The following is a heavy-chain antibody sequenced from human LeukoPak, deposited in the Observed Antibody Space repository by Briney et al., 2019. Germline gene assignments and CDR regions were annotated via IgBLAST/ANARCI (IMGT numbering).Heavy chain of an antibody. J-gene: IGHJ3*02. D-gene: IGHD6-13*01. CDR3: ARDSAGDAFDI. CDR1: GFTFSSYS. V-gene: IGHV3-21*01. Sequence: GGSLRLSCAAPGFTFSSYSMNWVRQAPGKGLEWVSSISSSSSYIYYADSVKGRFTISRDNAKNSLYLQMSSLRAEGTAVYYCARDSAGDAFDIWGQGTMVTVSS. CDR2: ISSSSSYI.